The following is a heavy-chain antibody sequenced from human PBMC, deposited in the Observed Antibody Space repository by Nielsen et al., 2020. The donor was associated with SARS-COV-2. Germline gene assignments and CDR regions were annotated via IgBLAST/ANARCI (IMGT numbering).Heavy chain of an antibody. CDR2: ISYDGSNK. CDR3: ARGRSGTYYYGMDV. J-gene: IGHJ6*02. V-gene: IGHV3-30*03. CDR1: GFTFSDHY. D-gene: IGHD1-26*01. Sequence: SLKISCVASGFTFSDHYMDWVRQAPGKGLEWVAVISYDGSNKYYADSVKGRFTISRDNSKNTLYLQMNSLRAEDTAVYYCARGRSGTYYYGMDVWGQGTTVTVSS.